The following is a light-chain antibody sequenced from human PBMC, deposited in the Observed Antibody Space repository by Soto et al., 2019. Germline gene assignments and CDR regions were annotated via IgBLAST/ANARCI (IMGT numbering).Light chain of an antibody. J-gene: IGKJ2*01. CDR3: QQSDSTPYT. V-gene: IGKV1-39*01. CDR2: VAS. Sequence: IQMTRSPSSLSASVGDRVTITCQASQSISSHLNWYQQKPGTAPKLLIYVASSLQSGVPSRFTGSGSGTDFTLTISSLQPEDFAIYYCQQSDSTPYTFGQGTKLEIK. CDR1: QSISSH.